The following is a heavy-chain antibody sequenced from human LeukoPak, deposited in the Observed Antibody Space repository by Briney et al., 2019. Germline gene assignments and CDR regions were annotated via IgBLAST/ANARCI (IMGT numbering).Heavy chain of an antibody. V-gene: IGHV3-48*02. CDR3: ATSGTYRFDY. Sequence: GGSLRLSCAASGFTFSNYNMNWVRQAPGKGLEWISYISSSGRTTNYADSVKGRFTISRDNAKNSLYLQMNSLKDGDTAVYYCATSGTYRFDYWGQGTLVTVSS. CDR1: GFTFSNYN. J-gene: IGHJ4*02. D-gene: IGHD1-26*01. CDR2: ISSSGRTT.